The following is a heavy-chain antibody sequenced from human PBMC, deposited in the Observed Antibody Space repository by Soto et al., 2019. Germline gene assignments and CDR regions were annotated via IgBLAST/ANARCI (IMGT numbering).Heavy chain of an antibody. CDR3: ARCPSYYYDSSGYWVSWFDP. CDR1: GYTFTSYG. D-gene: IGHD3-22*01. J-gene: IGHJ5*02. V-gene: IGHV1-18*04. Sequence: ASVKVSCKASGYTFTSYGISWVRQAPGQGLEWMGWISAYNGNTNYAQKLQGRVTITTDTSTSTAYMELRSLRSDDTAVYYCARCPSYYYDSSGYWVSWFDPWGQGTLVTVSS. CDR2: ISAYNGNT.